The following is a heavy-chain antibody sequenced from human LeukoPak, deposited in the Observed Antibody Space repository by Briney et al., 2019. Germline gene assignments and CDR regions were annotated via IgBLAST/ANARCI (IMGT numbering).Heavy chain of an antibody. J-gene: IGHJ3*02. CDR3: ARDYYDSSGYPSAAHDAFDI. CDR1: GFTFSSYA. Sequence: GGSLRLSCAASGFTFSSYAMSWVRQAPGKGLEWVSAIYSGGSTYCADSVKARFTISRDNSKNTLYLQMNSLRAEDTAVYYCARDYYDSSGYPSAAHDAFDIWGQGTMVTVSS. D-gene: IGHD3-22*01. V-gene: IGHV3-66*01. CDR2: IYSGGST.